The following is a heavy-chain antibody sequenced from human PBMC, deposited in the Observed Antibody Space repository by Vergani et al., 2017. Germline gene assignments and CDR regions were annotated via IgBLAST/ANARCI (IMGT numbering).Heavy chain of an antibody. CDR1: GFTVSSNY. CDR3: ARDAGYSGYDGLSMIVKPDAFDI. J-gene: IGHJ3*02. V-gene: IGHV3-53*01. Sequence: EVQLVESGGGLIQPGGSLRLSCAASGFTVSSNYMSWVRQAPGKGLEWVLVIYSGGSTYSADSVKGRFTISRDNSKNTLYLQMNSLRAEDTAVYYCARDAGYSGYDGLSMIVKPDAFDIWGQGTMVTVSS. CDR2: IYSGGST. D-gene: IGHD5-12*01.